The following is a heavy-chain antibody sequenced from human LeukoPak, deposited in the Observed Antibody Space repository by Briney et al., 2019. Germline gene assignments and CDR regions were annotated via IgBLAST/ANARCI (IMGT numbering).Heavy chain of an antibody. CDR1: GGTFSSYA. Sequence: SVKVSCKASGGTFSSYAISRVRQAPGQGLEWMGGIIPIFGTANYAQKFQGRVTITADESTSTAYMELSSLRSEDTAVYYCARSDTAMAQDYYYYGMDVWGQGTTVTVSS. CDR2: IIPIFGTA. J-gene: IGHJ6*02. V-gene: IGHV1-69*13. CDR3: ARSDTAMAQDYYYYGMDV. D-gene: IGHD5-18*01.